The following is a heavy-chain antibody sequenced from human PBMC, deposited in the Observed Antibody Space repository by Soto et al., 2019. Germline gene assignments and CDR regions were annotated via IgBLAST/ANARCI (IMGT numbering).Heavy chain of an antibody. CDR1: GGSVSSGSYY. D-gene: IGHD5-12*01. CDR2: IYYSGST. V-gene: IGHV4-61*01. CDR3: AREGYSGYLTFDY. J-gene: IGHJ4*02. Sequence: NPSETLSLTCTVSGGSVSSGSYYWSWIRQPPGKGLEWIGYIYYSGSTNYNPSLKSRVTISVDTSKNQFSLKLSSVTAADTAVYYCAREGYSGYLTFDYWGQGTLVTVSS.